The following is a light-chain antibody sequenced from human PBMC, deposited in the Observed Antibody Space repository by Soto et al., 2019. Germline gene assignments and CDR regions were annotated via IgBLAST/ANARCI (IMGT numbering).Light chain of an antibody. CDR2: EAS. Sequence: EIVLTQSPGTLSLSPGERATLSCRASQSVSVSYLAWYQQKLGQAPRLLIYEASRRDTGIPDRFSGSGSGTDFTLTISRLEPEDFAVYYCQQYDGSPPWTFGQGTKVEIK. J-gene: IGKJ1*01. CDR3: QQYDGSPPWT. V-gene: IGKV3-20*01. CDR1: QSVSVSY.